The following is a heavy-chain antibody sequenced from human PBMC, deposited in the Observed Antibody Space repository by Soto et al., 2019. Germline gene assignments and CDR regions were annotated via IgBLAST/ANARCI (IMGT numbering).Heavy chain of an antibody. CDR2: MYPVDSDS. V-gene: IGHV5-51*01. CDR1: GYSFISYW. J-gene: IGHJ4*02. D-gene: IGHD3-22*01. CDR3: ARASSHYYPVY. Sequence: PGESLKISGNGSGYSFISYWIGWVRQMPGKGLASMGTMYPVDSDSRYSASCQGQVTIAADKSISTAYLQWSSQKASDTAMYYCARASSHYYPVYWSQGTLVTVS.